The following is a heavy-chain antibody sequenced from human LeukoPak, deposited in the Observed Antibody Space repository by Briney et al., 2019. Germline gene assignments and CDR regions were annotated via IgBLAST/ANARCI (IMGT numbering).Heavy chain of an antibody. V-gene: IGHV3-49*04. CDR1: GFTFGDYA. CDR3: TSYGDYYLFDY. J-gene: IGHJ4*02. CDR2: IRSKAYGGTT. D-gene: IGHD4-17*01. Sequence: GGSLRLSCTASGFTFGDYAMSWVRQAPGKGLEWVGFIRSKAYGGTTEYAASVKGRFTISRDDSKSIAYLQMNSLKTEDTAVYYCTSYGDYYLFDYWGQGTLVTVSS.